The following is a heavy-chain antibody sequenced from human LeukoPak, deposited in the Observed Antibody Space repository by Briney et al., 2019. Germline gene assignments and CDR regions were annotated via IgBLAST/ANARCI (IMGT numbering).Heavy chain of an antibody. D-gene: IGHD3-22*01. Sequence: SETLSLTCSVSGGSVSSGNYYWTWIRQPPGKGLEWIAYIYYNGITKYNPSLKSRLTISVDMSKNQFSLKLSSVTAADTAVYYCAGSGYYYTIDYWGQGTLVTVSS. CDR1: GGSVSSGNYY. V-gene: IGHV4-61*01. CDR2: IYYNGIT. CDR3: AGSGYYYTIDY. J-gene: IGHJ4*02.